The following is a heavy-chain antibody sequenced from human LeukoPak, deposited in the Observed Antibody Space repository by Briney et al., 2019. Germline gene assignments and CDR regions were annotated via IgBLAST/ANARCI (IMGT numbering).Heavy chain of an antibody. J-gene: IGHJ4*02. Sequence: GGSLRLSCAASGYSFSNYWMHWVRQAPGKGLVWVSRINTDGSRTDYADSVKGRFTISRDNAKNTLYLQMNSLRAEDTAVYYCARSAYYDSSGYYHDYWGQGTLVTVSS. CDR3: ARSAYYDSSGYYHDY. V-gene: IGHV3-74*01. CDR1: GYSFSNYW. CDR2: INTDGSRT. D-gene: IGHD3-22*01.